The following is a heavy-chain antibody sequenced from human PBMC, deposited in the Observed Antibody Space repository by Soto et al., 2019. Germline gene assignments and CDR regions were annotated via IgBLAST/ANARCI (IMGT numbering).Heavy chain of an antibody. J-gene: IGHJ4*02. Sequence: RGSLRLSCSTSVFTCSKYGIHWFRRAPGKGLEWVALISYDGKNKFYADSVKGRFTISRDWYGNTAYLQMTSLRIDDTAVYYCAREGNGWSYFDYWGQGTLVTVSS. D-gene: IGHD6-19*01. CDR2: ISYDGKNK. V-gene: IGHV3-30*12. CDR1: VFTCSKYG. CDR3: AREGNGWSYFDY.